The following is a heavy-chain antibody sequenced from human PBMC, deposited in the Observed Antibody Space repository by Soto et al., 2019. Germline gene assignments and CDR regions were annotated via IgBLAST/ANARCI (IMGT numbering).Heavy chain of an antibody. D-gene: IGHD3-10*01. CDR1: GFTFSSYS. Sequence: SLRLSCAASGFTFSSYSMNWVRQAPGKGLEWVSYISSSSSTIYYADSVKGRFTISRDNAKNSLYLQMNSLRAEDTAVYYCARDFGSRYYYMDVWGKGTTVTVSS. CDR3: ARDFGSRYYYMDV. V-gene: IGHV3-48*01. CDR2: ISSSSSTI. J-gene: IGHJ6*03.